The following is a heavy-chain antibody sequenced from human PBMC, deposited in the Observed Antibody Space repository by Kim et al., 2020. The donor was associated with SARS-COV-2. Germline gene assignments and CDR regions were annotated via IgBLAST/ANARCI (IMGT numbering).Heavy chain of an antibody. CDR1: GFTFSSYG. V-gene: IGHV3-30*18. CDR2: ISYDGSNK. CDR3: AKDYYDFWSGLRNWFDP. J-gene: IGHJ5*02. Sequence: GGSLRLSCAASGFTFSSYGMHWVRQAPGKGLEWVAVISYDGSNKYYADSVKGRFTISRDNSKNTLYLQMNSLRAEDTAVYYCAKDYYDFWSGLRNWFDPWGQGTLVTVSS. D-gene: IGHD3-3*01.